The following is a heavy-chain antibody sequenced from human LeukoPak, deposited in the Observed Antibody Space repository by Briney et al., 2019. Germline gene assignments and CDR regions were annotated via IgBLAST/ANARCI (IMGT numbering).Heavy chain of an antibody. CDR2: ISAYNGNT. Sequence: ASVKVSCKASGYTLTSYGISWVRQAPGQGLEWMGWISAYNGNTNYAQKLQGRVTMTTDTSTSTAYMELRSLRSDDTAVYYCARVGIMITFGGVIVPGDYWGQGTLVTVSS. D-gene: IGHD3-16*02. CDR3: ARVGIMITFGGVIVPGDY. CDR1: GYTLTSYG. J-gene: IGHJ4*02. V-gene: IGHV1-18*01.